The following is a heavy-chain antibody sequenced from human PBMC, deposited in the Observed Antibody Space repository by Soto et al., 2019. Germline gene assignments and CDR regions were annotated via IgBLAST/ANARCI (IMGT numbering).Heavy chain of an antibody. D-gene: IGHD3-10*01. CDR2: INHSGST. J-gene: IGHJ4*02. V-gene: IGHV4-34*01. Sequence: QVQLQQWGAGLLKPSETLSLTCGVYGGSLSGYYWTWIRQPPGKGLEWIGEINHSGSTNYNPSLKSRVTISVDTSKNQLSLKLSSVTAADTAVYYCARGRGGSGYWGQGTLVTVSS. CDR1: GGSLSGYY. CDR3: ARGRGGSGY.